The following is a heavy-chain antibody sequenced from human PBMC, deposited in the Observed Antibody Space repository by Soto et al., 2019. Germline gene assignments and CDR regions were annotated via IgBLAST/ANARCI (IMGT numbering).Heavy chain of an antibody. D-gene: IGHD3-3*01. CDR3: ARGEYYDFWSGYLSYYYYYMDV. J-gene: IGHJ6*03. Sequence: QVQLVQSGAEVKKPGASVKVSCKASGYTSTSYDINWVRQATGQGLEWMGWMNPNSGNTGYAQKFQGRVTMTRNTSISTAYMELSSLRSEDTAVYYCARGEYYDFWSGYLSYYYYYMDVWGKGTTVTVSS. CDR1: GYTSTSYD. CDR2: MNPNSGNT. V-gene: IGHV1-8*01.